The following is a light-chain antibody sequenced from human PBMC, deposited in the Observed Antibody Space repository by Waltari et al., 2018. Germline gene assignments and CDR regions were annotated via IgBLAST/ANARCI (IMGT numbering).Light chain of an antibody. CDR1: SGSVSTSPY. Sequence: QTVVTQEPSFSVSPGGTVTLPCGLSSGSVSTSPYPTWSRQTPGQAPRTLIYSTHIRSSGVPDRFSGSIFGNKAALTITGAQADDESDYYCVLYVGGGTWVFGGGTKVTVL. CDR3: VLYVGGGTWV. J-gene: IGLJ3*02. CDR2: STH. V-gene: IGLV8-61*01.